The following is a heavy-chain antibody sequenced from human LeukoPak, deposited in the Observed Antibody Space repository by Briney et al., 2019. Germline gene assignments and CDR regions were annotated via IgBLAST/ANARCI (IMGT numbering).Heavy chain of an antibody. V-gene: IGHV3-33*01. D-gene: IGHD3-22*01. CDR3: ARNYYDSSGYQEATFNY. CDR2: IWYDGGYK. Sequence: AGGSLRLSCAASGFTFSNYGIHWVRQAPGKGLEWVAGIWYDGGYKYYADSVKGRFTISRDNSKNTLFLQMDSLRAEDTAVYYCARNYYDSSGYQEATFNYWGQGTLVTVSS. J-gene: IGHJ4*02. CDR1: GFTFSNYG.